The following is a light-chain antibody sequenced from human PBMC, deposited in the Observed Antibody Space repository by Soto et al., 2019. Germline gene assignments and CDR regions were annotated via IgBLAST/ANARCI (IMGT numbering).Light chain of an antibody. CDR3: QQYGSSSRT. V-gene: IGKV3-20*01. Sequence: ENVLTQSPGTLSLSPGERATLSCRASQSVSSYLAWYQQKPGQAPRLLIYGASSRATGIPDRFSGSGSGTDFTLTINRLEPEDFAVYYCQQYGSSSRTFGQGTRVEIK. J-gene: IGKJ1*01. CDR2: GAS. CDR1: QSVSSY.